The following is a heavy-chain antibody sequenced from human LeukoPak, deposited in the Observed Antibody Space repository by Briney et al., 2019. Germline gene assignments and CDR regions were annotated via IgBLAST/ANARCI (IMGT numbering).Heavy chain of an antibody. J-gene: IGHJ4*02. CDR2: ISAYNGNT. CDR3: ARSYYDSSGYYPGDY. Sequence: GASVTVSCKASGYTFTSYGISWVRQAPGQGLEWMGWISAYNGNTNYAQKLQGRVTMTTDTSTSTAYMELRSLRSDDTAVYYCARSYYDSSGYYPGDYWGQGTLVTVSS. D-gene: IGHD3-22*01. V-gene: IGHV1-18*01. CDR1: GYTFTSYG.